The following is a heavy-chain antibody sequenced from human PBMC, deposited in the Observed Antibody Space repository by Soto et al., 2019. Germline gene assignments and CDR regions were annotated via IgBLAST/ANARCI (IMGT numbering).Heavy chain of an antibody. D-gene: IGHD3-22*01. CDR2: INPSGGST. J-gene: IGHJ3*02. Sequence: ASVKVSCKASGYTFTSYYMHWVRQAPGQGLEWMGIINPSGGSTSYAQKFQGRVTMTRDTSTSTVYMELSSLRSEDTAVYYCARDIGYYYDSSGPNDAFDIWGQGTMVTVSS. V-gene: IGHV1-46*01. CDR3: ARDIGYYYDSSGPNDAFDI. CDR1: GYTFTSYY.